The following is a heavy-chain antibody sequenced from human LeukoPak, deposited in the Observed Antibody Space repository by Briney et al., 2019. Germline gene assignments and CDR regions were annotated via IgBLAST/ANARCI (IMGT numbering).Heavy chain of an antibody. CDR2: ISARNGKT. CDR3: ARTIVGLDDALDI. V-gene: IGHV1-18*01. CDR1: RYTLTNYG. J-gene: IGHJ3*02. Sequence: GASVKVSCKASRYTLTNYGISWVRQAPGQGLEWMGWISARNGKTTYAQKHQGRVTMTTDTSTSTVYMELRSLRVDDTAVYYCARTIVGLDDALDIWGQGTLVTVSS. D-gene: IGHD1-26*01.